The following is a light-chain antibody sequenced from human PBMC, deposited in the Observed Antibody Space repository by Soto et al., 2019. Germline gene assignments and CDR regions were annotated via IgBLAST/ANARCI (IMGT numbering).Light chain of an antibody. CDR2: GAS. V-gene: IGKV3-15*01. Sequence: IVMTQSPATLGLSLRAQVTLSCRVSESVAPNFAWYPQRPGQAPRILISGASIRATDVPVRFSGSGAGKDCTLTSNSLQSEDAVVYYGQQYNTWPIAVGHGTRLEIK. CDR3: QQYNTWPIA. J-gene: IGKJ5*01. CDR1: ESVAPN.